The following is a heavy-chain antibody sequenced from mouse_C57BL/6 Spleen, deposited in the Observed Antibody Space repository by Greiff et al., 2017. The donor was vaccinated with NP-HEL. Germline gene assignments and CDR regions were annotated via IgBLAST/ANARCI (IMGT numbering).Heavy chain of an antibody. J-gene: IGHJ1*03. D-gene: IGHD3-1*01. CDR2: IDPSDSYT. V-gene: IGHV1-69*01. CDR1: GYTFTSYW. CDR3: AADRGYFEV. Sequence: QVQLQQPGAELVMPGASVKLSCKASGYTFTSYWMHWVKQRPGHGLEWIGEIDPSDSYTNYNQKFTGKSTLTVAKSSSTAYMQLSSLTSEDSAVYYCAADRGYFEVWGTGTTVTGSS.